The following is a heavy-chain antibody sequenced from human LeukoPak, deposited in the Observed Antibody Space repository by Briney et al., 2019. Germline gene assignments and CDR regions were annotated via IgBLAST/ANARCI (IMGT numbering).Heavy chain of an antibody. CDR1: GFTFSDYY. J-gene: IGHJ4*02. CDR2: IGSSGSTI. CDR3: ARDRTYYYDSSVGY. Sequence: PGGSLRLSCAASGFTFSDYYMSWIRQAPGMGLEWVSYIGSSGSTIYYADSVKGRFTISRDNAKNSLYLQMNSLRAEDTAVYYCARDRTYYYDSSVGYWGQGTLVTVSS. V-gene: IGHV3-11*01. D-gene: IGHD3-22*01.